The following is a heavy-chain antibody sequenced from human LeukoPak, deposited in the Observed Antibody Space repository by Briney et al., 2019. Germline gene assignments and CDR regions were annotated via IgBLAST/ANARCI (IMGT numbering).Heavy chain of an antibody. D-gene: IGHD6-13*01. CDR1: GGSISSGGYY. V-gene: IGHV4-30-2*01. CDR2: IYHSGST. Sequence: PSETLSLTCTVSGGSISSGGYYWSWIRQPPGKGLEWIGYIYHSGSTYYNPSLKSRVTISVDRSKNQFSLKLSSVTAADTAVYYCARGSYSSSWSQDNWFDPWGQGTLVTVSS. CDR3: ARGSYSSSWSQDNWFDP. J-gene: IGHJ5*02.